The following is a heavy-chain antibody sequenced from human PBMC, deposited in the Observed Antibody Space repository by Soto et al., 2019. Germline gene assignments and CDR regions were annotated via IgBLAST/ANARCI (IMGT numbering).Heavy chain of an antibody. CDR2: IYYSGST. D-gene: IGHD2-21*02. Sequence: SETLSLTCTVSGGSISSSSYYWGWIRQPPGKGLEWIGSIYYSGSTYYNPSLKSRVTISVDTSKNQFSLKLSSVTAADTAVYYCASVRATYCGGDCYFFDYWGQGTLVTVSS. J-gene: IGHJ4*02. CDR3: ASVRATYCGGDCYFFDY. V-gene: IGHV4-39*01. CDR1: GGSISSSSYY.